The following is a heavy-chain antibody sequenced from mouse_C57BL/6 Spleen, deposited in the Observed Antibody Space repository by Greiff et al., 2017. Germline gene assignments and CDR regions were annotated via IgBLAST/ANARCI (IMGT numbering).Heavy chain of an antibody. Sequence: QVQLQQPGAELVKPGASVKLSCKASGYTFTSYWMHWVKQRPGQGLEWIGMIHPNSGSTNYNEKFKSKATLTVDKSSSTAYMQLSSLTSEDSAVYYCARHNSSGYFDYWGQGTTLTVSS. J-gene: IGHJ2*01. CDR3: ARHNSSGYFDY. D-gene: IGHD3-2*02. CDR1: GYTFTSYW. V-gene: IGHV1-64*01. CDR2: IHPNSGST.